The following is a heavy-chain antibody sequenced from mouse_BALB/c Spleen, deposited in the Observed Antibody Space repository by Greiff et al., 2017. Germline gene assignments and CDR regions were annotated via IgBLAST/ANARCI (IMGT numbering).Heavy chain of an antibody. V-gene: IGHV2-2*02. CDR2: IWSGGST. CDR1: GFSLTSYG. J-gene: IGHJ4*01. CDR3: AKKDSWPYAMDY. Sequence: VQLVESGPGLVQPSQSLSITCTVSGFSLTSYGVHWVRQSPGKGLEWLGVIWSGGSTDYNAAFISRLSISKDISKSQVFFKMNSLQANDTAIYYCAKKDSWPYAMDYWGQGTSVTVSS.